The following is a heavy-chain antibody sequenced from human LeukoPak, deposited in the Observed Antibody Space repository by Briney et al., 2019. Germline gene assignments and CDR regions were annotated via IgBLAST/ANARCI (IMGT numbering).Heavy chain of an antibody. Sequence: MTSETLSLTCTVSGGSISSYYWSWIRQPPGKGLKWIGYIYYSGRTSYNPSLKSRVTISVDTSKNQFSLRLSSVTAADTAVYFCARGGPPGYYYDYYMDVWGKGTTVTISS. J-gene: IGHJ6*03. CDR3: ARGGPPGYYYDYYMDV. CDR2: IYYSGRT. V-gene: IGHV4-59*01. CDR1: GGSISSYY.